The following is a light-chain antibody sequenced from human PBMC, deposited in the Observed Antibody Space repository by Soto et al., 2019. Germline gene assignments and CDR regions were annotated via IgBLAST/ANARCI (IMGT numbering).Light chain of an antibody. Sequence: DIVLTQSPGTLSLSPGESAALSCRASQSFTSDYLVWYRQKPGQAPRLLIYAVSSRAAGIPDRFSGSGSGTDFTLTITRLEPEDSAVYYCQQHSSSPWTLGQGTRVEV. CDR3: QQHSSSPWT. CDR1: QSFTSDY. J-gene: IGKJ1*01. CDR2: AVS. V-gene: IGKV3-20*01.